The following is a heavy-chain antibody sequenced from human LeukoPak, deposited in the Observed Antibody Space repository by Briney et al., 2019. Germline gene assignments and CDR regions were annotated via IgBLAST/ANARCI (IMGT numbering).Heavy chain of an antibody. CDR1: GFTFSSYE. CDR3: ARDEEGDYDFDY. CDR2: ISSSGNTI. Sequence: GGSLRLSRAASGFTFSSYEMNWVRQAPGKGLEWVSHISSSGNTIHYADSVKGRFTVSRDNAKNSVYLQMNSLRAEDTAVYYCARDEEGDYDFDYWGQGTLVTVSS. J-gene: IGHJ4*02. D-gene: IGHD4-17*01. V-gene: IGHV3-48*03.